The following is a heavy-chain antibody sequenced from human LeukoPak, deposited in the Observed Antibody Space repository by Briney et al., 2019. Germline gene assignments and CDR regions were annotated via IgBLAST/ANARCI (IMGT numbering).Heavy chain of an antibody. V-gene: IGHV4-39*01. CDR3: ARRAYDSSGYIDY. D-gene: IGHD3-22*01. CDR1: GGSISSSSYY. Sequence: SETLSLTCTVSGGSISSSSYYWGWIRQPPGKGLEWIGSIYYSGSTYYNPPLKSRVTISVDTSKNQFSLKLSSVTAADTAVYYCARRAYDSSGYIDYWGQGTLVTVSS. J-gene: IGHJ4*02. CDR2: IYYSGST.